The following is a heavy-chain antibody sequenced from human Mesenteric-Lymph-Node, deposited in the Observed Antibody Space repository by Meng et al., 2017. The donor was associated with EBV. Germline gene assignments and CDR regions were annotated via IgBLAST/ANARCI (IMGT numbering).Heavy chain of an antibody. J-gene: IGHJ4*02. D-gene: IGHD3-22*01. Sequence: QVQLVQSGAELKNPGASVKDSCKASGYTFSHHGITWVRQAPGQGFEWMGWISAANGNTNYAQKFQGRVTMTTDTSTSTANMELKSLNTDDTAIYYCARGHPYYDSSGSDFWGQGTLVTVSS. CDR3: ARGHPYYDSSGSDF. V-gene: IGHV1-18*01. CDR1: GYTFSHHG. CDR2: ISAANGNT.